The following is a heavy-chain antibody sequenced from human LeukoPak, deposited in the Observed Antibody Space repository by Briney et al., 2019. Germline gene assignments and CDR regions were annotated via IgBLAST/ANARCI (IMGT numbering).Heavy chain of an antibody. Sequence: PSETLSLTCTIPGGSVSDYYWSWIRQSPGKGLDWIGYIYHTWSTSYSPSLKSRVTISADTSQNQFSLKLSSVTAADTAVFYCARRTGTYYYDSSGYSPWRYYFDNWGQGTLVTVSS. D-gene: IGHD3-22*01. J-gene: IGHJ4*02. CDR3: ARRTGTYYYDSSGYSPWRYYFDN. CDR1: GGSVSDYY. CDR2: IYHTWST. V-gene: IGHV4-59*02.